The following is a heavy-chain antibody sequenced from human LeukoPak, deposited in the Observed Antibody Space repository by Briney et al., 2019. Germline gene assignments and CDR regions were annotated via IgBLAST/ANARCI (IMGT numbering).Heavy chain of an antibody. D-gene: IGHD2-15*01. Sequence: ASVKVSCKASGYTFTSYGVTWVRQAPGQGLEWMGWISAYSGNTDYAQKFQGRVTITTDESTSTAYMELSSLRSEDTAVYYCANRIPGHPAEDAFDIWGQGTMVTVSS. CDR3: ANRIPGHPAEDAFDI. CDR2: ISAYSGNT. CDR1: GYTFTSYG. J-gene: IGHJ3*02. V-gene: IGHV1-18*01.